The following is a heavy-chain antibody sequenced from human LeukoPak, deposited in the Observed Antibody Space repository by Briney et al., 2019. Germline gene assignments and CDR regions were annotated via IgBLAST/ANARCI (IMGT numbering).Heavy chain of an antibody. CDR1: GFNVGDKY. D-gene: IGHD6-19*01. CDR3: ARESSGWFDY. V-gene: IGHV3-30*03. CDR2: ISYDGSNK. J-gene: IGHJ4*02. Sequence: GGSLRLSCEASGFNVGDKYMSWVRQAPGKGLEWVAVISYDGSNKYYADSVKGRFTISRDNSKNTLYLQMNSLRAEDTAVYYCARESSGWFDYWGQGTLVTVSS.